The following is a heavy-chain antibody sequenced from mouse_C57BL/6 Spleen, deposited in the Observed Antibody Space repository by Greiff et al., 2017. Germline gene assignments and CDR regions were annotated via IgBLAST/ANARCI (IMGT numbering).Heavy chain of an antibody. CDR2: ISDGGSYT. V-gene: IGHV5-4*01. D-gene: IGHD2-5*01. CDR1: GFTFSSYA. Sequence: EVTLVESGGGLVKPGGSLKLSCAASGFTFSSYAMSWVRQTPEKRLEWVATISDGGSYTYYPDNVKGRFTISRDNAKNNLYLQMSHLKSEDTAMYYCARDEVYSNCCFDYWGQGTTLTVSS. CDR3: ARDEVYSNCCFDY. J-gene: IGHJ2*01.